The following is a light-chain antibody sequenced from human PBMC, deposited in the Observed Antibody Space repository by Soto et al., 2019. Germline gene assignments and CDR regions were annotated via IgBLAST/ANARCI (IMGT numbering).Light chain of an antibody. CDR3: SSYAGSDIVV. Sequence: QSALTQPPSASGSPGQSLTISCTGTSSDVGGYNYVFWYQQHPGKAPKLMIYEVNKRPSGVPDRFSGSKSGNTASLTVSGLQAEDEADYYCSSYAGSDIVVFGGGTKVTVL. CDR2: EVN. V-gene: IGLV2-8*01. CDR1: SSDVGGYNY. J-gene: IGLJ2*01.